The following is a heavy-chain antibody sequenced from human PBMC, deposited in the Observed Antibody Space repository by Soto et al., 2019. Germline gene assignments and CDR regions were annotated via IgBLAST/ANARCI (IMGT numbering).Heavy chain of an antibody. CDR2: ISGSGGST. J-gene: IGHJ4*02. CDR1: GFTFRSYA. D-gene: IGHD5-12*01. Sequence: EVQLLESGGGLVQPGGSLRISCAASGFTFRSYAMSWVRQAPGKGLEWVSVISGSGGSTCYADSVKGRFTITRDNSKNTMYLQTNSLRAEDTAVYYCAKGSPLSIYSGYERGFHYLGQGTLVAVSS. CDR3: AKGSPLSIYSGYERGFHY. V-gene: IGHV3-23*01.